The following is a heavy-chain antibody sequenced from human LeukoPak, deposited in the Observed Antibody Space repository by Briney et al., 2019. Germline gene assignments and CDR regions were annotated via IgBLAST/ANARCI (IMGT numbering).Heavy chain of an antibody. D-gene: IGHD2-15*01. CDR3: SKDPCNGSSCYDYESGP. J-gene: IGHJ5*02. CDR2: ISASGGST. CDR1: GFTFSTSA. V-gene: IGHV3-23*01. Sequence: GGSLRLSCAASGFTFSTSAMTWVRQAPGKGLEWVSGISASGGSTYYADSVKGRFTISRDNSKNTLYLQVNSLRAEDTAIYYCSKDPCNGSSCYDYESGPWGQGTRVTFSS.